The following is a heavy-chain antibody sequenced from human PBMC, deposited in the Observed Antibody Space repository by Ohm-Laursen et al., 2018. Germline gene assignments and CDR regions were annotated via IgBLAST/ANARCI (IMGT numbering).Heavy chain of an antibody. CDR3: ATEITTVTPYYFGY. J-gene: IGHJ4*02. D-gene: IGHD4-17*01. CDR1: GFTFTNYG. CDR2: ISYDGSNK. V-gene: IGHV3-30*03. Sequence: SLRLSCTASGFTFTNYGMNWIRQAPGKGLEWVAVISYDGSNKNYGDSVKGRFTISRDNSKNTLYLQMNSLRPEDTAVYYCATEITTVTPYYFGYWGQGTLVTVSS.